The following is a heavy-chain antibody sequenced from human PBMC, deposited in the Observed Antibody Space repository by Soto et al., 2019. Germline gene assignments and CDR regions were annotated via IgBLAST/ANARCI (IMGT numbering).Heavy chain of an antibody. CDR1: GFSLTTDRVG. V-gene: IGHV2-5*02. CDR3: AHAYGGRSLY. J-gene: IGHJ4*02. CDR2: IYWDDSK. Sequence: QITLKESGPTLVKPTQTLTLTCTFSGFSLTTDRVGVGWIRQPPGEALEWLAVIYWDDSKTYRPSLESRLTITKDPPKTQVALTMTNMDSLDTAPYYCAHAYGGRSLYWGQGTLVTVSS. D-gene: IGHD1-26*01.